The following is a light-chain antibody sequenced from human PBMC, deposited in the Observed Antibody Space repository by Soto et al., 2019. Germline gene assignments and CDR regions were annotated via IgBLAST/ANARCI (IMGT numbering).Light chain of an antibody. Sequence: EIVFTQSPATLSLSPGERATLSCRASQSVGSYLAWYQQKPGQTPRLLIYDASNRATDIPAKFSGSGSGTDFTLTISSLEPEDFAVYYCQQRSNWPVTFGQGTKVDIK. CDR3: QQRSNWPVT. CDR1: QSVGSY. J-gene: IGKJ1*01. V-gene: IGKV3-11*01. CDR2: DAS.